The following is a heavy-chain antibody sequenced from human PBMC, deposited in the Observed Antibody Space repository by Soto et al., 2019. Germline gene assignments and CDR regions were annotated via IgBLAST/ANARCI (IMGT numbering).Heavy chain of an antibody. Sequence: ASVKVSRKASGYTFTSYYMHWVRQAPGQGLEWMGIINPSGGSTSYAQKFQGRVTMTRDTSTSTVYMELSSLRSEDTAVYYCARYCSSGWYLDYWGQGTLVTVSS. J-gene: IGHJ4*02. CDR2: INPSGGST. V-gene: IGHV1-46*01. D-gene: IGHD6-19*01. CDR3: ARYCSSGWYLDY. CDR1: GYTFTSYY.